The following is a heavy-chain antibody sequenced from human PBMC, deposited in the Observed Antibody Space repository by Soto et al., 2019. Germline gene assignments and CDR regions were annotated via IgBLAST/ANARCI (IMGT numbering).Heavy chain of an antibody. D-gene: IGHD1-1*01. CDR1: GFTFTDYA. Sequence: QVQLVESGGGVVKPGRSLRLSCAVSGFTFTDYAFHWVRQAPGKGLEWVALTSYDGSYSNSADSVKGRFTISRDKSKSTLYLQMSSLRPEDTAVYYCARDWAWKGLVNYFDSWGQGTLVTVSS. V-gene: IGHV3-30-3*01. J-gene: IGHJ4*02. CDR3: ARDWAWKGLVNYFDS. CDR2: TSYDGSYS.